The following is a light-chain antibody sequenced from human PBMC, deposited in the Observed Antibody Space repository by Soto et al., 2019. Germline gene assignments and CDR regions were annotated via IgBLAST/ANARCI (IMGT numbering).Light chain of an antibody. V-gene: IGKV3-15*01. CDR2: GAS. CDR3: QQNNRWHHIT. Sequence: EILMTQSPSTLSVSPGGRATLSCRAGQSISDTLAWYQQKPGQAPRLLSYGASKRATGFPARFTGSGSGTDFTLTISSLQSEDSAVYFCQQNNRWHHITFGQGTRLEIK. J-gene: IGKJ5*01. CDR1: QSISDT.